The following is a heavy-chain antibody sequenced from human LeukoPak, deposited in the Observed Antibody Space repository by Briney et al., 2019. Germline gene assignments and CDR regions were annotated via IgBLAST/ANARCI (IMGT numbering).Heavy chain of an antibody. CDR2: IRSNGGST. CDR1: GFTFSSYA. J-gene: IGHJ6*02. CDR3: AKDKGWGYSAYDCYGMDV. V-gene: IGHV3-64*04. D-gene: IGHD1-26*01. Sequence: GGSLRLSCSASGFTFSSYAMHWVRQAPGKGLEYVSAIRSNGGSTYYADTVKGRFTISRDNSKNTRYLQMNSVRAEDTAVYYCAKDKGWGYSAYDCYGMDVWGQGSTVTVSS.